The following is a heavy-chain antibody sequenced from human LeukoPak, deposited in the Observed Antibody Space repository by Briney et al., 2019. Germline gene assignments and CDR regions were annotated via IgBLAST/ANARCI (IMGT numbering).Heavy chain of an antibody. J-gene: IGHJ4*02. V-gene: IGHV1-8*02. D-gene: IGHD6-13*01. Sequence: GASVKVSCKASGYTFTGYYMHWVRQAPGQGLEWMGWMNPNRGSTGNAQRFQGRLTMTRNTAISTAYMELTSLTSEDTAVYYCARGHSSSWLDDYWGQGTLVTVSS. CDR3: ARGHSSSWLDDY. CDR1: GYTFTGYY. CDR2: MNPNRGST.